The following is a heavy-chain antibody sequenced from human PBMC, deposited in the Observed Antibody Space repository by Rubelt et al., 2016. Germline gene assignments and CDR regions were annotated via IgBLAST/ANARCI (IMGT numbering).Heavy chain of an antibody. J-gene: IGHJ4*02. D-gene: IGHD6-13*01. CDR2: INHSGST. Sequence: QLQLQESGPGLVKPSETLSLTCAVYGGSFSGYYWSWIRQPPGKGLEWIGEINHSGSTNYNPSLKSRVTISVDTSKNQCSVKLSSVTAADTAVYYCARVDSSSWYPEHFDYWGQGTLVTDSS. CDR3: ARVDSSSWYPEHFDY. CDR1: GGSFSGYY. V-gene: IGHV4-34*10.